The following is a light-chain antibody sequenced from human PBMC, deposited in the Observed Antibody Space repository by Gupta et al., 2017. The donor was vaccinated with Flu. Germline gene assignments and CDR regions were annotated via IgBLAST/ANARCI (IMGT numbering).Light chain of an antibody. CDR2: GAS. CDR1: RSVSSSY. V-gene: IGKV3-20*01. CDR3: QQYGSSPFT. J-gene: IGKJ3*01. Sequence: EIVLTQSPGTLSLSPGETVTLSCRASRSVSSSYLAWYQQKPGQAPRLLIYGASSRATGIPDRFSGSGSGTDFTHTISRLEPEDFAVYYCQQYGSSPFTFGPGTKVDIK.